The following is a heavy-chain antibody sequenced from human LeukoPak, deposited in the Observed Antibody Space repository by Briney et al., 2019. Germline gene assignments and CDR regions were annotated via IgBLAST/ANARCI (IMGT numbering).Heavy chain of an antibody. J-gene: IGHJ4*02. CDR3: ARDCWGIKVMDGFDN. D-gene: IGHD2-8*01. V-gene: IGHV3-7*01. Sequence: GGSLRLSCAASGFTFSSYYMSWVRQAPGKGLEWVANLKQDGSEKKYVDSVKGRFTISRDNAKNSLYLQMNSLRADDTAVYYCARDCWGIKVMDGFDNWGQGTLVTVSS. CDR1: GFTFSSYY. CDR2: LKQDGSEK.